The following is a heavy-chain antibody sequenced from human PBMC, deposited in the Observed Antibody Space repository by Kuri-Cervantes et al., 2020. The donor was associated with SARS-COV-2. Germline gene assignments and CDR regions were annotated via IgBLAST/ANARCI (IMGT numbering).Heavy chain of an antibody. V-gene: IGHV3-73*01. CDR3: ARLLDIGGGDY. CDR2: IRSKANSYAT. J-gene: IGHJ4*02. Sequence: GGSLRLSCAASGFTFSGSAMHWVRQASGKGLEWVGRIRSKANSYATAYAASVKGRFTISRDDSKNTAYLQMNSLKTEDTAVYYCARLLDIGGGDYWGQGTLVTVSS. CDR1: GFTFSGSA. D-gene: IGHD1-1*01.